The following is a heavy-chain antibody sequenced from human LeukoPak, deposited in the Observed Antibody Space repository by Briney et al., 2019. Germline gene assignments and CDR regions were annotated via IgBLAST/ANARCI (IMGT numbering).Heavy chain of an antibody. V-gene: IGHV4-59*08. J-gene: IGHJ4*02. D-gene: IGHD3-22*01. CDR1: GGSISSYY. CDR2: IYYSGST. Sequence: SETLSLTCTVSGGSISSYYWSWIRQPPGKGLEWIGYIYYSGSTNYNPSLKSRVTISVDTSRNQFSLKLSSVTAADTAVYYCARHYYYDSSGYSFDYWGQGTLVTVSS. CDR3: ARHYYYDSSGYSFDY.